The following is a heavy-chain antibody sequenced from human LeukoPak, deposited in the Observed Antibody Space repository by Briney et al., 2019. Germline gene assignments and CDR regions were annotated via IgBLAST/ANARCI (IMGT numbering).Heavy chain of an antibody. CDR2: ISYDGSNK. V-gene: IGHV3-30*03. CDR1: GFTFSSYG. J-gene: IGHJ5*02. Sequence: GGSLRLSCAASGFTFSSYGMHWVRQAPGKGLEWVAVISYDGSNKYYADSVKGRFTISRDNAKNSLYLQMNSLRAEDTAVYYCAAAPSWFDPWGQGTLVTVSS. CDR3: AAAPSWFDP.